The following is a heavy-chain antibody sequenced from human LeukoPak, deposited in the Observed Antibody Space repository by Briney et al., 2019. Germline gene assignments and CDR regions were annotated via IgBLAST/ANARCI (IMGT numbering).Heavy chain of an antibody. CDR2: IYYSGST. V-gene: IGHV4-61*01. CDR3: ARAGEYCSSTSCYAVLGAFDI. CDR1: GGSVSNGSYY. Sequence: SETPSLTCTVSGGSVSNGSYYWNWIRQPPGKGLEWIGYIYYSGSTNYNPSLKSRVTISVDTSKNQFSLKLSSVTAADTAVYYCARAGEYCSSTSCYAVLGAFDIWGQGTMVTVSS. J-gene: IGHJ3*02. D-gene: IGHD2-2*01.